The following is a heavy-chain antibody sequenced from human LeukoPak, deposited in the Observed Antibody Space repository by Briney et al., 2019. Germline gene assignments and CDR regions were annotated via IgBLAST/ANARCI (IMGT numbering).Heavy chain of an antibody. CDR3: ARDLGGTYYDFWSGYFHHYYYMDV. D-gene: IGHD3-3*01. Sequence: ASVKVSCKASGYTFTDYFMHWVRQAPGQGLEWMAWINPNSGGTTSAQKFQGRVTMTRDTSISTAYMELTRLRSDDTAVYYCARDLGGTYYDFWSGYFHHYYYMDVWGKGTTVTVSS. CDR1: GYTFTDYF. J-gene: IGHJ6*03. CDR2: INPNSGGT. V-gene: IGHV1-2*02.